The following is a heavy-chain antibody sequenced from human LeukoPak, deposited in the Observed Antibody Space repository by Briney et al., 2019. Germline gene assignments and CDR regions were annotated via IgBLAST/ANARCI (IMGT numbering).Heavy chain of an antibody. CDR3: ARGDGGITGMYFDC. Sequence: PGGSLRLSCAASGFSFSSYTMNWVRQAPGKGLEWLSYISSSSSTIYYADSVKGRFTISRDNAKNSLYLQMNSLRAEDTAVYYCARGDGGITGMYFDCWAQGTLVTVSS. D-gene: IGHD1-20*01. CDR1: GFSFSSYT. CDR2: ISSSSSTI. J-gene: IGHJ4*02. V-gene: IGHV3-48*01.